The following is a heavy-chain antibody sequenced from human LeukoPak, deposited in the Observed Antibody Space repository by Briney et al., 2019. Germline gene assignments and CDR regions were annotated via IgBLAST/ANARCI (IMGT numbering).Heavy chain of an antibody. D-gene: IGHD3-9*01. Sequence: ASVKVSCKASGYTFTGYYMHWVRQAPGQGLEWMGWINPNSGGTNYAQKFQGRVTMTRDTSISTAYMELSRLRSDDTAVYYCARVVELRYFDWLLEEDAFDIWGQGTMVTVSS. CDR3: ARVVELRYFDWLLEEDAFDI. CDR1: GYTFTGYY. J-gene: IGHJ3*02. V-gene: IGHV1-2*02. CDR2: INPNSGGT.